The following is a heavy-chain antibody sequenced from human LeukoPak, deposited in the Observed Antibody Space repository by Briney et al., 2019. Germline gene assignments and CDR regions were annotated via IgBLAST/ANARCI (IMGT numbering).Heavy chain of an antibody. D-gene: IGHD1-26*01. CDR2: IRYDGTNK. CDR1: GFTFSSYG. J-gene: IGHJ4*02. V-gene: IGHV3-30*02. Sequence: PGGSLRLSCATSGFTFSSYGMHWVRQAPGEGLEWVAFIRYDGTNKYYADSVKGRFTISRDSSKNTLYLQMNSLRPEDTAVYYCAKDGVGATFETYYFDYWGQGTLVTVSS. CDR3: AKDGVGATFETYYFDY.